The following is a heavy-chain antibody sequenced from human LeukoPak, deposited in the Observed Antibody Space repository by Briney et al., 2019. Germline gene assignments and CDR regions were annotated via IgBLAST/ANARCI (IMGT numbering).Heavy chain of an antibody. V-gene: IGHV3-11*01. Sequence: GGSLRLSCAASGFTFSDYYMSWIRQAPGKGLEWVSYISSSGSTIYYADSMKGRFTISRDNAKNSLYLQMNSLRAEDTAVYYCARDLAARHFYYYYMDVWGKGTTVTVSS. CDR3: ARDLAARHFYYYYMDV. J-gene: IGHJ6*03. CDR1: GFTFSDYY. D-gene: IGHD6-6*01. CDR2: ISSSGSTI.